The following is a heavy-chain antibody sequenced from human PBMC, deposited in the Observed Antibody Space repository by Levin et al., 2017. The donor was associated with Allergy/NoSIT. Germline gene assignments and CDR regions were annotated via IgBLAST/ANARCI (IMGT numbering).Heavy chain of an antibody. CDR1: GFTFSSYG. Sequence: PGGSLRLSCTTSGFTFSSYGMNWVRQAPGKGLEWVSSISRNGNSSHYADSVKGRFPISRDNANNSLFLQMNSLRAEDTAFYYCARPSYYYSSGRYSQTLLFDYWGQGSLVTVSS. J-gene: IGHJ4*02. D-gene: IGHD3-10*01. V-gene: IGHV3-21*01. CDR3: ARPSYYYSSGRYSQTLLFDY. CDR2: ISRNGNSS.